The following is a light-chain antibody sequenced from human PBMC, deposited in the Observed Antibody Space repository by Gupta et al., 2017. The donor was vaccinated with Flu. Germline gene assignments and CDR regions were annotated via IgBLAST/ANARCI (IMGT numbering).Light chain of an antibody. CDR1: QSVSSSY. V-gene: IGKV3-20*01. J-gene: IGKJ1*01. CDR3: QQDGSSPRT. Sequence: EIVLTHSPATLSLSPGERATLSCRASQSVSSSYLAWYQQKPGQAPRLLIYGASSRATGIPDRFSGSGSGTDFTLTISRLEPEDFAVYYCQQDGSSPRTFGQGTKVEIK. CDR2: GAS.